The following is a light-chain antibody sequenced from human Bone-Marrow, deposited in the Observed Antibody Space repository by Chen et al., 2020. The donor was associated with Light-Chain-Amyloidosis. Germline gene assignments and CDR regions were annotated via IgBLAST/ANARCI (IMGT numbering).Light chain of an antibody. CDR1: QSVSSN. V-gene: IGKV3-15*01. CDR2: GAS. J-gene: IGKJ2*01. CDR3: QQYNIWLST. Sequence: EIVMTQSPADLSVSPGERATLSCRARQSVSSNLAWYQQNPGQAPMLLIYGASTRATGIPARFSGSGSRTVFTLTISSLRSEDFAVYYCQQYNIWLSTFGRWTKLEIK.